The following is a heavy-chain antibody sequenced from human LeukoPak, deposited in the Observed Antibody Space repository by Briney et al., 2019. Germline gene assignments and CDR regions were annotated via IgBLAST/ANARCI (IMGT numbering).Heavy chain of an antibody. J-gene: IGHJ2*01. Sequence: PGESLKISCKGSGYSFTSYWIGWVRQMPGKGLEWMGIIYPGDSETRYSPSFQGQVTISADKSISSAYLQWSSLKASDTAMYYCARPNGYSYGTTVFFDLWGRGTLVTVSS. CDR3: ARPNGYSYGTTVFFDL. CDR1: GYSFTSYW. D-gene: IGHD5-18*01. CDR2: IYPGDSET. V-gene: IGHV5-51*01.